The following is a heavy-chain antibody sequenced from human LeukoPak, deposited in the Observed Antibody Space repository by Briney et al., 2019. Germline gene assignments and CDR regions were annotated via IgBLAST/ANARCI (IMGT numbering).Heavy chain of an antibody. CDR1: GGSFSGYY. Sequence: SETLSLTCAVYGGSFSGYYWSWIRQPPGKGLEWIGEINHSGSTNYNPSLKSRVTISVDTSKNQFSLKLSSVTAADTAVYYCARGETYYYDSSGYPYYYYYYMDVWGKGTTVTVSS. CDR3: ARGETYYYDSSGYPYYYYYYMDV. CDR2: INHSGST. V-gene: IGHV4-34*01. D-gene: IGHD3-22*01. J-gene: IGHJ6*03.